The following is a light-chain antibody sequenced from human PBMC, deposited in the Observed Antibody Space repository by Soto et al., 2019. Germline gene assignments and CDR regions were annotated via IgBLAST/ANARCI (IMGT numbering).Light chain of an antibody. Sequence: DIQMTQSPSTLSASVGDRVAITCRTSQSLSGWLAWYQQEPGKAPNLLIYMASTLASGVPSRFSGSGSGTEFTLTISSLQPDDFATYYCQHYNGYSWTFGQGTKVDI. CDR3: QHYNGYSWT. J-gene: IGKJ1*01. V-gene: IGKV1-5*03. CDR2: MAS. CDR1: QSLSGW.